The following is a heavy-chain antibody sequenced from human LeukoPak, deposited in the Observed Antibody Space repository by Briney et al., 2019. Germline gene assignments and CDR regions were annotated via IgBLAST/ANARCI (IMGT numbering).Heavy chain of an antibody. CDR3: AKRRGYYYDSSAYYFDY. D-gene: IGHD3-22*01. CDR2: ISGSGGST. CDR1: GFTFSSYA. Sequence: GGSLRLPCAASGFTFSSYAMSWVRQAPGKGLEWVSAISGSGGSTYYADSVKGRFTISRDNSKNTLYLQMNSLRAEDTAVYYCAKRRGYYYDSSAYYFDYWGQGTLVTVSS. V-gene: IGHV3-23*01. J-gene: IGHJ4*02.